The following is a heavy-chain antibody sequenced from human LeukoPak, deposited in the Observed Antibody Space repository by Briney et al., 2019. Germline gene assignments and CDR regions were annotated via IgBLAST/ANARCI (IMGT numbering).Heavy chain of an antibody. V-gene: IGHV4-59*01. CDR1: GGSINVYY. CDR3: ARGGSRSYTSSTLDY. J-gene: IGHJ4*02. CDR2: ISYSGST. Sequence: PSETLSLTCSVSGGSINVYYWNWIRQSPGKGLEWIGSISYSGSTNYNPSLKSRVTISMDTSKNRFSLKVSSVIAADTAMYHCARGGSRSYTSSTLDYWGQGTLVTVSS. D-gene: IGHD6-6*01.